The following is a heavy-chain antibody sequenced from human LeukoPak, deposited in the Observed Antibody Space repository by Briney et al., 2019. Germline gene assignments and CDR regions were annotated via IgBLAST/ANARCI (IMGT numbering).Heavy chain of an antibody. CDR1: GYTFTNYD. CDR2: MNPNSGNT. D-gene: IGHD3-22*01. J-gene: IGHJ4*02. CDR3: ATGASSGLYY. Sequence: GASVKVSCKTSGYTFTNYDINWVRQATGQGLEWMGWMNPNSGNTGYAQKFQGRVTITRDTSISTAYMELSSLRSEDTAVYYCATGASSGLYYWGQGTLVTVSS. V-gene: IGHV1-8*03.